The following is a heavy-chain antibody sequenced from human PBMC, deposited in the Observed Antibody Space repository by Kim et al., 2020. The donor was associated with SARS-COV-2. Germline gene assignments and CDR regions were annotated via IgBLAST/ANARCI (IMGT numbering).Heavy chain of an antibody. CDR2: FDPEDGET. Sequence: ASVKVSCKVSGYTLTELSMHWVRQAPGKGLEWMGGFDPEDGETIYAQKFQGRVTMTEDTSTDTAYMERSSLRSEDTAVYYCATGRVAGPPAWFDSWGQGTLVTVSS. V-gene: IGHV1-24*01. CDR1: GYTLTELS. CDR3: ATGRVAGPPAWFDS. D-gene: IGHD2-15*01. J-gene: IGHJ5*01.